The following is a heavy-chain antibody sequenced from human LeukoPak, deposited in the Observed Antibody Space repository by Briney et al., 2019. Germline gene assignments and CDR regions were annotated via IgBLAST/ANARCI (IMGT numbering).Heavy chain of an antibody. D-gene: IGHD3-22*01. CDR2: IYYSGST. CDR1: GGSISSSSYY. CDR3: ARRTPNYYDSSGYDY. J-gene: IGHJ4*02. V-gene: IGHV4-39*01. Sequence: SETLSLTCTVSGGSISSSSYYWGWIRQPPGTGLEWIGSIYYSGSTYYNPSLKSRVTISVDTSKNQFSLKLSSVTAADTAVYYCARRTPNYYDSSGYDYWGQGTLVTVSS.